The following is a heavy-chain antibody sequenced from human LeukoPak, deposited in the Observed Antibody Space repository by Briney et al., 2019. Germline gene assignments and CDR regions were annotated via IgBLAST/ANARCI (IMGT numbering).Heavy chain of an antibody. CDR1: GFTFSTFW. V-gene: IGHV3-7*01. Sequence: GGSLRLSCTASGFTFSTFWMSWVRQAPGKGLEWVANIKQDGSEKNYVGSVNGRFTISRHNANNSLYLQMNSLRAEDTAVYYCARDLTTGSAYWGQGTLVTVSS. CDR3: ARDLTTGSAY. CDR2: IKQDGSEK. J-gene: IGHJ4*02. D-gene: IGHD1-14*01.